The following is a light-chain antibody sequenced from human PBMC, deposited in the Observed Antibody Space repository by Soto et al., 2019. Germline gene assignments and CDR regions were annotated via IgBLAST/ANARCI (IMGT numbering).Light chain of an antibody. CDR1: SSGAGGYNY. CDR2: DVN. CDR3: CSFVGYHTVV. V-gene: IGLV2-11*01. J-gene: IGLJ1*01. Sequence: QSALTQPRSVSGSPGQSVTISCTGTSSGAGGYNYVSWYQQHPGKAPKLIIYDVNKRPSGVPDRFSASTSGNAASLTISGLQAEDESDYYCCSFVGYHTVVFGSGTKVTVL.